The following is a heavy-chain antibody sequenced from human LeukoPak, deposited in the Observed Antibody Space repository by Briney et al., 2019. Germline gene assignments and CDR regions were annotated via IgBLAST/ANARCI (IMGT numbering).Heavy chain of an antibody. CDR2: IYSGGST. Sequence: GRSLRLSCAASGFTFSSYGMHWVRQAPGKGLEWVSVIYSGGSTYYADSVKGRFTISRDNSKNTLYLQMNSLRAEDTAVYYCARGYHYYDSSGYYYPYWGQGTLVTVSS. V-gene: IGHV3-66*01. CDR1: GFTFSSYG. CDR3: ARGYHYYDSSGYYYPY. D-gene: IGHD3-22*01. J-gene: IGHJ4*02.